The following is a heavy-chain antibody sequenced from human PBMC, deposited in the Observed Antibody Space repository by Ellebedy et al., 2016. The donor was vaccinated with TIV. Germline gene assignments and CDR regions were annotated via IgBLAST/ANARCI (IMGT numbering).Heavy chain of an antibody. CDR3: ARGDIVATPRDV. Sequence: GESLKISCAASGFTFSSYTMNWVRQAPGKGLEWVSSISSSSSYIYYADSVKGRFTISRDNAKNSLFLQMSSLRAEDTAVYYCARGDIVATPRDVWGKGTTVTVSS. CDR2: ISSSSSYI. CDR1: GFTFSSYT. J-gene: IGHJ6*04. D-gene: IGHD5-12*01. V-gene: IGHV3-21*01.